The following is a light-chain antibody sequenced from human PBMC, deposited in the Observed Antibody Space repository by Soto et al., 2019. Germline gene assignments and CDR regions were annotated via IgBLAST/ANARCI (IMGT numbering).Light chain of an antibody. CDR1: SSDVGGYNY. J-gene: IGLJ1*01. Sequence: QSALTQPASVSGSPGQSITISCTGTSSDVGGYNYVSWSQQHPGKAPKLLISEVSNRPSGVSNRFSGSRSGSTASLTISGLQADDEADYYCSSYTASSTLVFGTGTELTVL. CDR3: SSYTASSTLV. V-gene: IGLV2-14*03. CDR2: EVS.